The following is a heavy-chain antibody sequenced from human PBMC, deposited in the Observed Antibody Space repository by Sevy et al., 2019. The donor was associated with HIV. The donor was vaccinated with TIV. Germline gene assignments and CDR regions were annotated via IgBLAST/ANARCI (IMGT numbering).Heavy chain of an antibody. CDR3: ARGASLYSSSIIEYDY. V-gene: IGHV1-8*01. CDR2: MNPNSGNT. D-gene: IGHD6-6*01. CDR1: GYTFTFYD. J-gene: IGHJ4*02. Sequence: ASVKVSCKASGYTFTFYDINWVRQATGQGLEWEGWMNPNSGNTGYAQKFQGRVTMTRNTSISTAYMELSSLRSEDTAVFYCARGASLYSSSIIEYDYWRQGTLVTVSS.